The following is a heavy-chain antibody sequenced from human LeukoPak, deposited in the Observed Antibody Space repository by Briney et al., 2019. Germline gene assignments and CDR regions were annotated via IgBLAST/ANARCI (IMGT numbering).Heavy chain of an antibody. CDR3: ARHVYGKGMYV. D-gene: IGHD4-17*01. CDR2: IPSSGTA. J-gene: IGHJ6*04. Sequence: SETLSLTCTVSGDSLSDNYWGWIRQPPGKGLECVGYIPSSGTAYNPSLKSRLTISIDTSKSQFSLTLSSVTAADTAVYYCARHVYGKGMYVWGKGTTVTVSS. V-gene: IGHV4-59*08. CDR1: GDSLSDNY.